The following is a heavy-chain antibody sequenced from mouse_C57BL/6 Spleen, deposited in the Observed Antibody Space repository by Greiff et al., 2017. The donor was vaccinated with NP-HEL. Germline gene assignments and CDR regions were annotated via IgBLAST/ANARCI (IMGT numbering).Heavy chain of an antibody. J-gene: IGHJ1*03. CDR1: GFTFSDYG. CDR2: ISSGSSTI. CDR3: ARLSYGSSYGYFDV. D-gene: IGHD1-1*01. V-gene: IGHV5-17*01. Sequence: DVKLQESGGGLVKPGGSLKLSCAASGFTFSDYGMHWVRQAPEKGLEWVAYISSGSSTIYYADTVKGRFTISRDNAKNTLFLQMTSLRSEDTAMYYCARLSYGSSYGYFDVWGTGTTVTVSS.